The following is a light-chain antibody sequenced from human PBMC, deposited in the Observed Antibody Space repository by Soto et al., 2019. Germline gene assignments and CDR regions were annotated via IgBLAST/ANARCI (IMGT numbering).Light chain of an antibody. J-gene: IGKJ1*01. Sequence: IQMTQSPSSLSASAGERVTLTCRASQGIRNDLGWYQQKPGKAPKLLIYAASSLQSGVPSRFSGSGSGTDFTLTISSLQPEDFATYYCLQDYNYPLTFGQGTKVEIK. V-gene: IGKV1-6*01. CDR2: AAS. CDR3: LQDYNYPLT. CDR1: QGIRND.